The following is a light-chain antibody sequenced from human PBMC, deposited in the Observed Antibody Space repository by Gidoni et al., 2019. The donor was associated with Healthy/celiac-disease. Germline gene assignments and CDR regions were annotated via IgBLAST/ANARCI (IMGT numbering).Light chain of an antibody. J-gene: IGKJ1*01. CDR1: PSVLYSSNNKNY. V-gene: IGKV4-1*01. CDR2: WAS. Sequence: IVMTQSPDSLAVSLGERATINCKSSPSVLYSSNNKNYFAWYQQKPGQPPKLLIYWASTRESGVPDRFSGSGSGTDVTLTISSLQAEDVSVYYCQQYYSTPRTFGQGTKVEIK. CDR3: QQYYSTPRT.